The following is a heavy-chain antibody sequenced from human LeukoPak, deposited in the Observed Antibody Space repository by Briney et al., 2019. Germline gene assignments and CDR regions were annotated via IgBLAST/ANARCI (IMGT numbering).Heavy chain of an antibody. D-gene: IGHD3-10*01. CDR3: ARGMGPAMVRGVIITPYFDY. V-gene: IGHV3-66*01. CDR2: IYSGGST. CDR1: GFTVSSNY. J-gene: IGHJ4*02. Sequence: GGSLRLSCAASGFTVSSNYMSWVRQGPGKGREWVSFIYSGGSTYYADSVKGRFTISRDNSKNTLYLQMNSLRAEDTAVYYCARGMGPAMVRGVIITPYFDYWGQGTLVTVSS.